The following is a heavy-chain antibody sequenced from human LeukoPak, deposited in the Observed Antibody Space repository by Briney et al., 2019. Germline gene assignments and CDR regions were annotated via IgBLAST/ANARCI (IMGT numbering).Heavy chain of an antibody. CDR1: GFTFSTYS. V-gene: IGHV3-21*04. Sequence: GGSLRLSCAASGFTFSTYSMNWVRQAPGKGLEWVSSISSSSSYIYYADSVKGRFTISRDNAKNSLYLQMNSLRAEDTAVYYCAKCILTGYYKGYMDVWGKGTTVTISS. D-gene: IGHD3-9*01. CDR3: AKCILTGYYKGYMDV. CDR2: ISSSSSYI. J-gene: IGHJ6*03.